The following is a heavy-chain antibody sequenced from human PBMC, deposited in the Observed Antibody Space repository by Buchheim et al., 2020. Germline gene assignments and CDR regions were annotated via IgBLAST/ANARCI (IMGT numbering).Heavy chain of an antibody. J-gene: IGHJ2*01. CDR3: ATYLRRDGSIVIWNFDL. CDR2: ISGSGGST. CDR1: GFTFSSYA. Sequence: EVQLLESGGGLVQPGGSLRLSCAASGFTFSSYAMSWVRQAPGKGLEWVSAISGSGGSTYYADSVKGRFTISRDNSKNTLYLPMNSLRAEDTAVYYCATYLRRDGSIVIWNFDLWGRGTL. V-gene: IGHV3-23*01. D-gene: IGHD5-24*01.